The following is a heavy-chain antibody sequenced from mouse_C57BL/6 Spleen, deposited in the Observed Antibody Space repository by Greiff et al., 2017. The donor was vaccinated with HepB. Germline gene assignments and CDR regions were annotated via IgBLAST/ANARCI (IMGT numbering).Heavy chain of an antibody. Sequence: VQLQQSGPELVKPGASVKISCKASGYAFSSYWMNWVKQRPGRGLEWIGRIYPGDGGTNYNGKFKGKATLTADKSSSTAYMQLSSLTSEDSAVYFCAREDYRCDWGQGTTLTVSS. J-gene: IGHJ2*01. CDR3: AREDYRCD. CDR1: GYAFSSYW. CDR2: IYPGDGGT. V-gene: IGHV1-82*01. D-gene: IGHD2-13*01.